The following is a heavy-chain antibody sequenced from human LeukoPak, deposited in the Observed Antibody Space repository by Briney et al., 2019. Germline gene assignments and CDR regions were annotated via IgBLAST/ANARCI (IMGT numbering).Heavy chain of an antibody. Sequence: GGSLRLSCAASGFTFSNYEMNWVRQAPGKGLEWVSYISSSGSTIYYADSVKGRFTISRDNAKNSLYLQMNSLRAEDTAVYYCAASVYDYDYYYYMDVWGKGTTVTISS. CDR1: GFTFSNYE. J-gene: IGHJ6*03. CDR3: AASVYDYDYYYYMDV. V-gene: IGHV3-48*03. CDR2: ISSSGSTI. D-gene: IGHD5/OR15-5a*01.